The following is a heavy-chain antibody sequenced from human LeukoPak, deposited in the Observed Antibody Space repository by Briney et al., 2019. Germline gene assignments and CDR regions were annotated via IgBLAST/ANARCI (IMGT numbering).Heavy chain of an antibody. J-gene: IGHJ6*01. D-gene: IGHD3-22*01. CDR1: GFTFTSSA. CDR3: AADVGYYYDSSGYVPLVVGYGMDV. V-gene: IGHV1-58*02. CDR2: IYVGSGNT. Sequence: SVNVSCKASGFTFTSSAMQWVRQARGQRLEWIGWIYVGSGNTNYAQKFQERVTITRDMSTSTAYMELSSLRSEDTAVYYCAADVGYYYDSSGYVPLVVGYGMDVWGQGTTVTVSS.